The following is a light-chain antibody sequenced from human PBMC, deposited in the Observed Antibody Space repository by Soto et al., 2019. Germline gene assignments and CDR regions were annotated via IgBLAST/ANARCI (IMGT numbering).Light chain of an antibody. V-gene: IGKV1-27*01. Sequence: DIQMTQSPSSLSASVGDRVTITCRASQGIINYLAWYQQKPGKAPKLLIYAASTLQSGVTSRFSGSGSETDFTLTISGLQPEDVATYYCQKYNSAPLSFGGGTKVEIK. J-gene: IGKJ4*01. CDR2: AAS. CDR3: QKYNSAPLS. CDR1: QGIINY.